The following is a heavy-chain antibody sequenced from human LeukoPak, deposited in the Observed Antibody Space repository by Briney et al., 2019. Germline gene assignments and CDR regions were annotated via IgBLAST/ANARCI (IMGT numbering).Heavy chain of an antibody. D-gene: IGHD4-23*01. J-gene: IGHJ4*02. CDR2: IYYSGST. CDR3: ARQINGRWDY. V-gene: IGHV4-30-4*07. Sequence: TSETLSLTCAVSGGSISSGGYSWSWIRQPPGKGLEWIGYIYYSGSTYYNPSLKSRVTISVDTSKNQFSLQLNSVTPEDTAVYYCARQINGRWDYWGQGTLVTVSS. CDR1: GGSISSGGYS.